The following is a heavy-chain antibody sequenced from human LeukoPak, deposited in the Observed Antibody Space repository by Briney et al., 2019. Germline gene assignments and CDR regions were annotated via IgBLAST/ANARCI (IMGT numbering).Heavy chain of an antibody. D-gene: IGHD3-22*01. CDR2: IYYSGST. V-gene: IGHV4-34*01. CDR1: GGSFSGYY. J-gene: IGHJ3*02. CDR3: ARGRRITMIVVVITAAFDI. Sequence: SETLSLTCAVYGGSFSGYYWGWIRQPPGKGLEWIGSIYYSGSTYYNPSLKSRVTISVDTSKNQFSLKLSSVTAADTAVYYCARGRRITMIVVVITAAFDIWGQGTMVTVSS.